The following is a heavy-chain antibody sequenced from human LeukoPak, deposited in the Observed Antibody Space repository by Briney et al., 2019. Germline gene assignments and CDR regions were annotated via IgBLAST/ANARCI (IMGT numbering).Heavy chain of an antibody. Sequence: SVKVSCKASGGTFSSYAISWVRQAPGQGLEWMGRIIPILGIANYAQKFQGRVTITADKSTSTAYMELSSLRSEDTAVYYCARGHSSSWSYDAFDIWGQGTMVTVSS. CDR1: GGTFSSYA. V-gene: IGHV1-69*04. CDR2: IIPILGIA. D-gene: IGHD6-13*01. CDR3: ARGHSSSWSYDAFDI. J-gene: IGHJ3*02.